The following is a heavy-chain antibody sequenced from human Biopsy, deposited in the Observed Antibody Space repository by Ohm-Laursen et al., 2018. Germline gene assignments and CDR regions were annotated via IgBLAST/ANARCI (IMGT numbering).Heavy chain of an antibody. CDR2: IWYDGTDK. CDR1: GFTFSGYD. V-gene: IGHV3-33*01. Sequence: SLRLSCSASGFTFSGYDMHWVRQAPGKGLGWEAVIWYDGTDKFYADSVKGRFTISRDNSKNTLYLHMNSLRAADTAVYYCARDRYYGSENYFSHYNMDVWGQGTTVTVSS. D-gene: IGHD3-10*01. J-gene: IGHJ6*03. CDR3: ARDRYYGSENYFSHYNMDV.